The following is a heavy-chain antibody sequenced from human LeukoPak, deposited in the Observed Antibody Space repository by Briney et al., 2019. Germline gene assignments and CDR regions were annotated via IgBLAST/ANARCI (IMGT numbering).Heavy chain of an antibody. CDR1: AGSINSGGYF. D-gene: IGHD2-2*01. V-gene: IGHV4-31*03. J-gene: IGHJ4*02. Sequence: SETLSLTCTVSAGSINSGGYFWTWVRQHPGEGLEWIGYIWNSGNSYNNPSLSSRVIISADSSKSTFSLKLSSVTAADTAVYYCARYHCGSTYCPGVDFYGQGTLVTVSS. CDR3: ARYHCGSTYCPGVDF. CDR2: IWNSGNS.